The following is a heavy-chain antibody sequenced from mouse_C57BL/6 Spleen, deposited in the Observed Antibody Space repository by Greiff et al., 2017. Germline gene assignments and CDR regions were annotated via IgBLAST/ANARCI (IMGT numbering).Heavy chain of an antibody. CDR1: GYTFTSYT. Sequence: VKLQQSGAELARPGASVKMSCKASGYTFTSYTMHWVKQRPGQGLEWIGYINPSSGYTKYNQKFKDKATLTADKSSSTAYMQLSSLTSEDSAVYYCARGEDGYYFYWGQGTTLTVSS. D-gene: IGHD2-3*01. CDR3: ARGEDGYYFY. J-gene: IGHJ2*01. V-gene: IGHV1-4*01. CDR2: INPSSGYT.